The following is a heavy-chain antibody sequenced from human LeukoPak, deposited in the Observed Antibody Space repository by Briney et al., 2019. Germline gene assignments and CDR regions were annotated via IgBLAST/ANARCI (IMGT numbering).Heavy chain of an antibody. Sequence: SETLSLTCSVSGYSLSSGFYWGWIRQSPGKGLQWIGSTFHSGSTYYNPSLKSRLTISVDTSKNQFSLQLSSVTAADTALYYCARMSMVTVVDASYYFDNWGQGTLVTVSS. D-gene: IGHD3-22*01. CDR2: TFHSGST. CDR1: GYSLSSGFY. V-gene: IGHV4-38-2*01. J-gene: IGHJ4*02. CDR3: ARMSMVTVVDASYYFDN.